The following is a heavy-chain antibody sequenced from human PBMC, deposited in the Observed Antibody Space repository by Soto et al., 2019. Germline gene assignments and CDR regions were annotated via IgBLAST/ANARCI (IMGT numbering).Heavy chain of an antibody. Sequence: SETLSLTCIVSGVSISSNYWSLILQPPGQGLEWIGYIHYSGSTNFNPSLKNRVIMSVDTSKNQFSLRLSSVTAADTAVYYCARSYPNTIFGVVPSRGLDVWGQGATVTVSS. V-gene: IGHV4-59*01. CDR2: IHYSGST. J-gene: IGHJ6*02. CDR1: GVSISSNY. D-gene: IGHD3-3*01. CDR3: ARSYPNTIFGVVPSRGLDV.